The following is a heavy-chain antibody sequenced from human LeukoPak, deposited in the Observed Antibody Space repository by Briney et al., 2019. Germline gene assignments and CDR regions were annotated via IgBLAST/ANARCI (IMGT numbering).Heavy chain of an antibody. D-gene: IGHD3-3*02. Sequence: SETLSLTCTVSGGSISSYYWSWIRQPPGKGLEWIWYIYTSGSTNYNPSLKSRVTISVDASKNQFSLKLSSVTAADTAVYYCARHFSGAFDIWGQGTMVTVSS. CDR3: ARHFSGAFDI. J-gene: IGHJ3*02. CDR2: IYTSGST. V-gene: IGHV4-4*09. CDR1: GGSISSYY.